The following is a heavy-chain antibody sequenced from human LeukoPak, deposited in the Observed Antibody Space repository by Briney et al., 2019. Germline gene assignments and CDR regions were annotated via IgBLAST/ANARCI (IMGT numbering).Heavy chain of an antibody. Sequence: PGRSLRLSCAASGFTFSSYATHWVRQAPGKGLEWVAVISYDGSNKYYADSVKGRFTISRDNSKNTLYLQMNSLRAEDTAVYYCARDFAGGYYDSSGYYGYWGQGTLVTVSS. CDR1: GFTFSSYA. J-gene: IGHJ4*02. V-gene: IGHV3-30*01. D-gene: IGHD3-22*01. CDR3: ARDFAGGYYDSSGYYGY. CDR2: ISYDGSNK.